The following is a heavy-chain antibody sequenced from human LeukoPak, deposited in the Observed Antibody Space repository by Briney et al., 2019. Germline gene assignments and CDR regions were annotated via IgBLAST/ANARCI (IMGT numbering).Heavy chain of an antibody. CDR2: IYGAATAT. Sequence: GGSLRLSCAASGISLWRHAMNWVRQAPGKGLEWVSGIYGAATATYYADSVKGRFTISRDNSKNTVWLQMNSLRAEDTAVYYCAKSLHDSSTYWSEFRGFDIWGQGTMVTVSS. J-gene: IGHJ3*02. CDR1: GISLWRHA. V-gene: IGHV3-23*01. CDR3: AKSLHDSSTYWSEFRGFDI. D-gene: IGHD4-11*01.